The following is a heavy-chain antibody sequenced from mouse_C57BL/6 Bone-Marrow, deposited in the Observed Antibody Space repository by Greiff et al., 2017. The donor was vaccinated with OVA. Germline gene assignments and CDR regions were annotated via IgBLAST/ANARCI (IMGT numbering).Heavy chain of an antibody. CDR2: IDPNSGGT. CDR1: GYTFTSYW. D-gene: IGHD2-3*01. Sequence: VQLQQPGAELVKPGASVKLSCKASGYTFTSYWMHWVKQRPGRGLEWIGRIDPNSGGTKYNEKFKSKATLTVDKPSRTAYMQLRSLTSEDSAVYYCARREDDGYYWAYFDYWGQGTTLTVSS. V-gene: IGHV1-72*01. J-gene: IGHJ2*01. CDR3: ARREDDGYYWAYFDY.